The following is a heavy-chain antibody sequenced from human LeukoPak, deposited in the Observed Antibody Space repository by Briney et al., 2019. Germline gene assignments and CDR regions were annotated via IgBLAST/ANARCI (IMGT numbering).Heavy chain of an antibody. V-gene: IGHV4-4*07. D-gene: IGHD3-16*02. CDR2: IYTSGST. Sequence: SETLSLTCTVSGGSISSYYWSWIRQPAGKGLEGIGRIYTSGSTNYNPSLKSRVTMSVDTSKNQFSLKLSSVTAADTAVYYCARDGYTGNYMDVWGKGTTVTVSS. CDR3: ARDGYTGNYMDV. J-gene: IGHJ6*03. CDR1: GGSISSYY.